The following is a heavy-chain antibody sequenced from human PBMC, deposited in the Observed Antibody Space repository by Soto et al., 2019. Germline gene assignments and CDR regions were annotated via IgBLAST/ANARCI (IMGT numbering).Heavy chain of an antibody. V-gene: IGHV3-53*01. J-gene: IGHJ6*02. CDR1: GFTVSNNY. CDR2: IYSGGYT. CDR3: ASDLVGASDSYGLDV. D-gene: IGHD1-26*01. Sequence: GGSLRLSCAVSGFTVSNNYMSWVRQAPGKGLEGVSVIYSGGYTAYGDSVKGRFTISRDNSKNRLYLQMNSLRAEDTAVYYCASDLVGASDSYGLDVWGQGTPVTVSS.